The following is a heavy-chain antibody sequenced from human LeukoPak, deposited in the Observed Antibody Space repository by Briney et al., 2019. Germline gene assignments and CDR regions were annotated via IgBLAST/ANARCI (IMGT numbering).Heavy chain of an antibody. J-gene: IGHJ4*02. D-gene: IGHD3-22*01. CDR3: ARDLKSSYSSGSYYY. CDR2: IFGTGST. Sequence: PGRSLRLSCAASGFTFSSNYMSWVRQAPGKGLEWVSVIFGTGSTYYADSVKGRFTISRDNSKNTLYLQMNSLRAEDTAMYYCARDLKSSYSSGSYYYWGQGTLVTVSS. CDR1: GFTFSSNY. V-gene: IGHV3-53*01.